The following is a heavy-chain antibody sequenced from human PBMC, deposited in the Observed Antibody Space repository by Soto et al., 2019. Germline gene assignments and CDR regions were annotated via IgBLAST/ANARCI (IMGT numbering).Heavy chain of an antibody. CDR3: ARITNYYDSSGYYSQYFDY. CDR2: ISAYNGNT. V-gene: IGHV1-18*04. Sequence: ASVKVSCKASGYTFTSYGISWVRQAPGQGLEWMGWISAYNGNTNYAQKLQGRVTMTTDTSTSTAYMELRSLRSDDTAVYYCARITNYYDSSGYYSQYFDYWGQGTLVTVSS. J-gene: IGHJ4*02. CDR1: GYTFTSYG. D-gene: IGHD3-22*01.